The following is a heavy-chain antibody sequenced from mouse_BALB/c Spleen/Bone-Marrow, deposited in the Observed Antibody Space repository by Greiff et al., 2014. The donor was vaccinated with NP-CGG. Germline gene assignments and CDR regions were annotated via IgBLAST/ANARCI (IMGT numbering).Heavy chain of an antibody. CDR3: TRGWDAMDY. CDR1: GYTFTDYE. J-gene: IGHJ4*01. CDR2: IHPGSGGT. Sequence: VNLVESGAELVRPGASVKLSCKALGYTFTDYEIHWVKQTPEHGLEWIGAIHPGSGGTAYNQKFKGKATLTVDKSSNTAHMELSSLTSEDSAVYYCTRGWDAMDYWGQGTSVTVSS. D-gene: IGHD3-3*01. V-gene: IGHV1-15*01.